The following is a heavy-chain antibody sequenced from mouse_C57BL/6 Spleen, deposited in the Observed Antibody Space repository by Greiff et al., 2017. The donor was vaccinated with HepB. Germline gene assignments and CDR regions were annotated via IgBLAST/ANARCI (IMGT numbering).Heavy chain of an antibody. Sequence: QVQLQQSGAELVRPGTSVKVSCKASGYAFTNYLIEWVKQRPGQGLEWIGVINPGSGGTNYNEKFKGKATLTADKSSSTAYMQLSSLTSEDSAVYFCARSADGRMDYWGRGTSVTVSS. CDR1: GYAFTNYL. J-gene: IGHJ4*01. D-gene: IGHD1-1*01. V-gene: IGHV1-54*01. CDR3: ARSADGRMDY. CDR2: INPGSGGT.